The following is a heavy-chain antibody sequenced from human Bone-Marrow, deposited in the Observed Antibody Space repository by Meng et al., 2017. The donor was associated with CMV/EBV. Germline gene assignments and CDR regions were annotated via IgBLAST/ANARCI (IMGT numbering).Heavy chain of an antibody. CDR1: GFTFSSYA. CDR2: ISSSSSYI. J-gene: IGHJ6*01. D-gene: IGHD2-2*01. Sequence: GESLKISCAASGFTFSSYAMSWVRQAPGKGLEWVSSISSSSSYIYYADSVKGRFTISRDNAKNSLYLQMNSLRAEDTAVYYCARGVYCSSTSCYGYYYYGMDVWGQGTTVTVYS. CDR3: ARGVYCSSTSCYGYYYYGMDV. V-gene: IGHV3-21*01.